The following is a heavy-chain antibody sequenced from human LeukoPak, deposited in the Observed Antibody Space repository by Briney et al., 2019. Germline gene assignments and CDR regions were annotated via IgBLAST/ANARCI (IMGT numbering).Heavy chain of an antibody. D-gene: IGHD1/OR15-1a*01. J-gene: IGHJ4*02. CDR2: IKEEGNEE. V-gene: IGHV3-7*05. CDR3: ARWNNDWEFDY. Sequence: GGPLRLSCAASGFTFSSSWMTWVRQAPGKGLEWGAHIKEEGNEEYYVDSVKGLFTISRDNAKSSLYLQMNSLRAEDTAVFYCARWNNDWEFDYWGQGTLVSVSS. CDR1: GFTFSSSW.